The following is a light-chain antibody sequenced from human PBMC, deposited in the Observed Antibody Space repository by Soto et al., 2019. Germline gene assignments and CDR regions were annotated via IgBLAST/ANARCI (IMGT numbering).Light chain of an antibody. CDR3: QVWDSSLLHHV. J-gene: IGLJ1*01. Sequence: SYELTQSPSVSVARGQTARITCGGNNIGTKSVHWFQQRPGRAPVLVVFDDSDRPSGIPERFSGSKSGSTATLTITRVEAGDEADYYCQVWDSSLLHHVFGTGTKVTVL. CDR2: DDS. CDR1: NIGTKS. V-gene: IGLV3-21*02.